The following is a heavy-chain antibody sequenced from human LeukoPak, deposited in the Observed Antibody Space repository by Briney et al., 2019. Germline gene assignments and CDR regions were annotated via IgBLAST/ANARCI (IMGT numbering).Heavy chain of an antibody. J-gene: IGHJ6*03. Sequence: SVKVSSKASGGTFSSYAISWMRQAPGQGLEWMGGIIPIFGTANYAQKFQGRVTITADESTSTAYMELSSLRSEDTAVYYCARGVAVAGTLYYYYMDVWGKGTTVTVSS. D-gene: IGHD6-19*01. V-gene: IGHV1-69*13. CDR1: GGTFSSYA. CDR2: IIPIFGTA. CDR3: ARGVAVAGTLYYYYMDV.